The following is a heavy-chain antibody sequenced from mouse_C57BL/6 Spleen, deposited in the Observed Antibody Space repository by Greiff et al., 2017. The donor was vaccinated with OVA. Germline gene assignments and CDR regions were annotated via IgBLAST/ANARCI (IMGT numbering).Heavy chain of an antibody. CDR2: ISNLAYSI. Sequence: EVHLVESGGGLVQPGGSLKLSCAASGFTFSDYGMAWVRQAPRKGPEWVAFISNLAYSIYYADTVTGRFTISRENAKNTLYLEMSSLRSEDTAMYYCARHDPVYAMDYWGQGTSVTVSS. CDR3: ARHDPVYAMDY. J-gene: IGHJ4*01. CDR1: GFTFSDYG. V-gene: IGHV5-15*01.